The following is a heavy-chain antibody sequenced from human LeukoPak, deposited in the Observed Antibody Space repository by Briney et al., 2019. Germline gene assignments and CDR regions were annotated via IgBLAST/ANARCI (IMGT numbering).Heavy chain of an antibody. CDR2: IKHDGSEK. J-gene: IGHJ4*02. V-gene: IGHV3-7*01. D-gene: IGHD3-3*01. Sequence: GLEWVANIKHDGSEKYYVDSLKGRFTISRDNAENSLYLQMNSLRAEDTAVYYCARQTGFFYWGQGTLVTVSS. CDR3: ARQTGFFY.